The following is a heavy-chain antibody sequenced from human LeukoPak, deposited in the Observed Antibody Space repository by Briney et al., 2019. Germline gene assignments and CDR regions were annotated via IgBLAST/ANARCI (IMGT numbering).Heavy chain of an antibody. V-gene: IGHV3-7*01. CDR1: GFTFSSYY. CDR3: ARGRDGYNWGFDI. J-gene: IGHJ3*02. CDR2: IHQNGGEK. D-gene: IGHD5-24*01. Sequence: GGSLSLSCVSSGFTFSSYYMSWVRQAPGKGLEWVANIHQNGGEKYYADSVKGRFTISRDNAENSLYLQMNSLRAEDTAVYYCARGRDGYNWGFDIWGQGTMVTVSS.